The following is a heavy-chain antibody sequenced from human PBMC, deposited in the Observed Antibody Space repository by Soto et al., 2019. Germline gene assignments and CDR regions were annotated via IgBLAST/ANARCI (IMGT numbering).Heavy chain of an antibody. CDR3: ARVATTTLRGPIDF. CDR1: GFTFSSYS. CDR2: ISSSSSTI. D-gene: IGHD4-4*01. J-gene: IGHJ4*02. Sequence: PGGSLRLSCAASGFTFSSYSMNWVRQAPGKGLEWVSYISSSSSTIYYADSVKGRFTISRDNAKNSLYLQMNSLRDEDTAVYYCARVATTTLRGPIDFWGRGTLVTVSS. V-gene: IGHV3-48*02.